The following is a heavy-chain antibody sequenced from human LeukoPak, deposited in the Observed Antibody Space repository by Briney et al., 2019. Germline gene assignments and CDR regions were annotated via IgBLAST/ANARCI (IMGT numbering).Heavy chain of an antibody. CDR1: GDSISSTNW. CDR3: ARGYGPGY. J-gene: IGHJ4*02. D-gene: IGHD4-17*01. V-gene: IGHV4-4*02. CDR2: IDHRGNT. Sequence: PSETLSLTCAVSGDSISSTNWWNWVRQPPGKGLEWIGEIDHRGNTCYNPSLKSRVTISVDRSKNQFSLKLTSVTAADTAVYYCARGYGPGYWGQGTLVTVSA.